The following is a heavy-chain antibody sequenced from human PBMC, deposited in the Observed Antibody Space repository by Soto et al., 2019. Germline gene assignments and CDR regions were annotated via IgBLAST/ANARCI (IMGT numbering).Heavy chain of an antibody. V-gene: IGHV1-2*02. CDR1: GYTFTGHY. Sequence: GASVKVSCKASGYTFTGHYIHWVRQAPEQGPEWMGEIGPESGATRYAQKFQGRVTMTRDTSITTVYMELNNLSPDDTAVYYCGRGRSGQIVVFYWGQGTPVTASS. D-gene: IGHD1-26*01. CDR3: GRGRSGQIVVFY. J-gene: IGHJ4*02. CDR2: IGPESGAT.